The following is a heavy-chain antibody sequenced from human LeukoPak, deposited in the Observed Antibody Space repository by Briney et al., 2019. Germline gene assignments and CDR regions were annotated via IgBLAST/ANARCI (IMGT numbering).Heavy chain of an antibody. CDR2: IYPGDSDT. J-gene: IGHJ6*02. D-gene: IGHD2-2*01. CDR1: GYSFTSYW. V-gene: IGHV5-51*01. CDR3: ARHSHHCSSTSCYETGYYYYGMDV. Sequence: GESLKISCKGSGYSFTSYWTGWVRQMPGKGLEWMGIIYPGDSDTRYSPSFQGQVTISADKSISTAYLQWSSLKASDTAMYYCARHSHHCSSTSCYETGYYYYGMDVWGQGTTVTVSS.